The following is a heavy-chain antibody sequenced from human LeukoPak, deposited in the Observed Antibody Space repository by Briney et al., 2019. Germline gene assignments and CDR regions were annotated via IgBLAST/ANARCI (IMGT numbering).Heavy chain of an antibody. D-gene: IGHD3-10*01. V-gene: IGHV3-48*01. CDR3: ARDLMVRGAIAGGYYYYGMDV. J-gene: IGHJ6*02. Sequence: GGTLRLSCAPSGFTFSNYYMNWVRQAPGKGLEWVSYISGSSSIMYFADSVKGRLTISRENAKNSLYLEMRSLRADDTAVYYCARDLMVRGAIAGGYYYYGMDVWGQGTTVTVSS. CDR1: GFTFSNYY. CDR2: ISGSSSIM.